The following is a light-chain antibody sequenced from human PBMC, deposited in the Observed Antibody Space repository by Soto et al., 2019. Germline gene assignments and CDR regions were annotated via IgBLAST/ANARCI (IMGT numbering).Light chain of an antibody. CDR2: EVS. CDR3: NSYTSSNTWV. J-gene: IGLJ3*02. Sequence: QSVLTQPASVSGSPGQSITLSCTGTSSDVGGYKYVSWYQQHSGNAPKVLIYEVSNRPLGVSNRFSGSKSGNTASLTISGLQAEDEADYYCNSYTSSNTWVFGGGTKLTV. V-gene: IGLV2-14*01. CDR1: SSDVGGYKY.